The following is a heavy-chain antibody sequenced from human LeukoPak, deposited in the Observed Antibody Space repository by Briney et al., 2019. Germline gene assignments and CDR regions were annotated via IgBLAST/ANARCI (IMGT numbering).Heavy chain of an antibody. CDR3: ASGGPGSSTNYYYYSYIDG. J-gene: IGHJ6*03. Sequence: GGSLRLSCGASGLRFSIYPMNWAPQATGRGLVWLSYFSGCSNTIYYADSVKGPFTVCRDNAKNSLHMQMNSLRTEDTAVYFSASGGPGSSTNYYYYSYIDGWGKLTTVTAAS. V-gene: IGHV3-48*04. CDR2: FSGCSNTI. CDR1: GLRFSIYP. D-gene: IGHD2-2*01.